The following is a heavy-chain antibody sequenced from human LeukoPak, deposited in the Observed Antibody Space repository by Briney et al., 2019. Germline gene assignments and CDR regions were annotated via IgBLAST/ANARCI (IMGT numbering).Heavy chain of an antibody. CDR2: INPNSGHT. J-gene: IGHJ4*02. V-gene: IGHV1-2*02. Sequence: ASVKVSCKASGYTFTGYYMHWVRQAPGQGLEWMGWINPNSGHTHYAQKFQGRVTMTRDTSISTAYMELSRLRSDDTAVYCCARVSRYNWNNRYFDYWGQGTLVTVCS. CDR3: ARVSRYNWNNRYFDY. CDR1: GYTFTGYY. D-gene: IGHD1/OR15-1a*01.